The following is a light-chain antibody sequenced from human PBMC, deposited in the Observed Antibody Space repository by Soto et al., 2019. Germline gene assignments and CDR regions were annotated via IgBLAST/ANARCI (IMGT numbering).Light chain of an antibody. J-gene: IGKJ4*01. CDR1: QSVRSN. V-gene: IGKV3-15*01. CDR2: GAS. Sequence: EIVLTQSPATLSLSPGERATLSCRASQSVRSNLAWYQQKPGQGPRLLIFGASTRATNIPARFSGSGSGTEFTLTISSLQSEDFAVYYCQQYINWPPLTFGGGTKVEIK. CDR3: QQYINWPPLT.